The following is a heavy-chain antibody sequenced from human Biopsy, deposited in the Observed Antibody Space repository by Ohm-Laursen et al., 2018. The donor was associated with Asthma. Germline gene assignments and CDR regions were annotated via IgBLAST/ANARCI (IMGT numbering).Heavy chain of an antibody. V-gene: IGHV1-69*13. J-gene: IGHJ6*02. CDR3: ARGGYYGDRRYHNGLGV. D-gene: IGHD4-17*01. CDR2: VIPIYGTT. Sequence: GASVKVSCKAHGDILSSFGIKWVRKAPGQGLEWMGGVIPIYGTTHTAQKFQGRVTITADESTSTAYMELTSLRKEDTAVYYCARGGYYGDRRYHNGLGVWGQGTTVTVSS. CDR1: GDILSSFG.